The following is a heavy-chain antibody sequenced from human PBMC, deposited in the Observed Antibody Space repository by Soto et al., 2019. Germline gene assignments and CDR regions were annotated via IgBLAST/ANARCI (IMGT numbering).Heavy chain of an antibody. CDR1: GFTFSSYS. J-gene: IGHJ4*02. V-gene: IGHV3-21*01. D-gene: IGHD3-22*01. CDR2: ISSSSSYI. CDR3: ARDPRTYYYDSSGYYFFDY. Sequence: PGGSLRLSCAASGFTFSSYSMNWVRQAPGKGLEWVSSISSSSSYIYYADSVKGRFTISRDNAKNSLYLQMNSLRAEDTAVYYCARDPRTYYYDSSGYYFFDYWGQGTLVTVSS.